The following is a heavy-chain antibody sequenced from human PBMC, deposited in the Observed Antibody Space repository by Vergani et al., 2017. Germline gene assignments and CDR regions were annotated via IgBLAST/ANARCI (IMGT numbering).Heavy chain of an antibody. CDR2: INPNSGGT. CDR3: ARGRQYRTDP. J-gene: IGHJ5*02. Sequence: QVQLVQSGAEVKKPGASVKVSCKASGYTFTGYYIHWVRQAPGQGLEWMGWINPNSGGTSFAQKFQDRVTMTRDPSISTAYMELSRLRSDDTAVYYCARGRQYRTDPWGQGTLVTVSS. CDR1: GYTFTGYY. V-gene: IGHV1-2*02. D-gene: IGHD6-6*01.